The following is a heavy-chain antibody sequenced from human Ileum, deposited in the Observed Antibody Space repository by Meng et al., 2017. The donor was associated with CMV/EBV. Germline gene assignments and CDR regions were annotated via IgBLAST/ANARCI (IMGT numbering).Heavy chain of an antibody. V-gene: IGHV3-74*01. J-gene: IGHJ4*02. Sequence: EVHLVVSGDDLIPPWGSLRNACVNSGISLSTCWMHWARQAPGKWLMWVSHINSDGSSTTYADSVEGRFTITRDNAKNTLYLEMNSLRVEDTAVYYCARARSGWYDDFQYWGQGTLVTVSS. CDR3: ARARSGWYDDFQY. CDR2: INSDGSST. D-gene: IGHD6-19*01. CDR1: GISLSTCW.